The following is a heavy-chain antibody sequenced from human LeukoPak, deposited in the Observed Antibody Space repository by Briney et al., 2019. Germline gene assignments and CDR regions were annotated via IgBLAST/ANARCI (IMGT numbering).Heavy chain of an antibody. D-gene: IGHD5-24*01. CDR3: ARDGRWLQFGYYFDY. CDR1: GFTFSSYA. J-gene: IGHJ4*02. Sequence: GGSLRLSCAASGFTFSSYAMHWVRQAPGKGLEWVAVISYDGSNKYYADSVKGRFTISRDNSKNTLYLQMNSLRAEDTAEYYCARDGRWLQFGYYFDYWGQGTLVTVSS. CDR2: ISYDGSNK. V-gene: IGHV3-30-3*01.